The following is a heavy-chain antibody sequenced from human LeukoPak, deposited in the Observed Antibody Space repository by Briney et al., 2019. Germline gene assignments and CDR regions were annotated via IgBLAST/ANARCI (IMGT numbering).Heavy chain of an antibody. J-gene: IGHJ3*02. Sequence: SETLSLTCTVAGGSISRYYWNWIRQPPGKRLEWIGYIYDSLDYSGSTNYNPALKSRVSMSVDTSKSQFSLNLRSVTAADTAVYYCVGVSGSYYAGAFEIWGQGTMVSVSS. D-gene: IGHD1-26*01. V-gene: IGHV4-59*08. CDR1: GGSISRYY. CDR2: IYDSLDYSGST. CDR3: VGVSGSYYAGAFEI.